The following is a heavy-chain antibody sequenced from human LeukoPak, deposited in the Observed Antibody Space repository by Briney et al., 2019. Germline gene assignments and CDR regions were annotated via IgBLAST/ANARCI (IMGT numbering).Heavy chain of an antibody. CDR3: ARDCSSTTCQLLLPYYYGMDV. Sequence: ASVKVSCKASGYTFTNYGISWVRQAPGQGLEWMGWISAYNDDTNYPQKFQGRVTMTTDTSTSTAYMELRSLRSDDTAVYYCARDCSSTTCQLLLPYYYGMDVWGQGTTVTVSS. V-gene: IGHV1-18*01. CDR2: ISAYNDDT. D-gene: IGHD2-2*01. J-gene: IGHJ6*02. CDR1: GYTFTNYG.